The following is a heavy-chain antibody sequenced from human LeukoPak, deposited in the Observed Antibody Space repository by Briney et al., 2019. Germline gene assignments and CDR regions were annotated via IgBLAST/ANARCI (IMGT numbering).Heavy chain of an antibody. CDR2: ISGSNGNT. Sequence: ASVKVSCKASGYTFTNYGISWLRQAPGQGLEWMGWISGSNGNTNYAEKFQDRVSMTSDTSTSTAYMELRSVRSDDTAVYYCARDGTGSGSYFVHWGPGTLVTVSS. CDR1: GYTFTNYG. D-gene: IGHD3-10*01. J-gene: IGHJ4*02. CDR3: ARDGTGSGSYFVH. V-gene: IGHV1-18*01.